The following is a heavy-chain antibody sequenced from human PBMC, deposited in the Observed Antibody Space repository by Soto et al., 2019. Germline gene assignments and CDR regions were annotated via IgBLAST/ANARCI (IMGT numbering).Heavy chain of an antibody. V-gene: IGHV5-51*01. Sequence: GESLKISCKGSGYSFTSYWIGWVRQMPGKGLEWMGIIYPGDSDTRYSPSFQGQVTISADKSISTAYLQWSSLKASDTAMYYCARLEGQPSPYYYYYYGMDVWGQGTTVTVSS. CDR3: ARLEGQPSPYYYYYYGMDV. CDR1: GYSFTSYW. CDR2: IYPGDSDT. J-gene: IGHJ6*02.